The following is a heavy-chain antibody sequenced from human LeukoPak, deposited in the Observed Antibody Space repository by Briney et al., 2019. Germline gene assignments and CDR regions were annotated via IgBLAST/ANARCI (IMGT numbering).Heavy chain of an antibody. CDR2: ININTGNP. J-gene: IGHJ6*03. Sequence: ASVKVSCKASGYTFTSYAMNWVRQAPGQGLEWMGWININTGNPTYAQGFTGRFVFSLDTSVSTAYLQISSLKAEDTAVYYCARSSYYYDSSGQTYYYYYYYMDVWGKGTTVTVSS. D-gene: IGHD3-22*01. CDR3: ARSSYYYDSSGQTYYYYYYYMDV. V-gene: IGHV7-4-1*02. CDR1: GYTFTSYA.